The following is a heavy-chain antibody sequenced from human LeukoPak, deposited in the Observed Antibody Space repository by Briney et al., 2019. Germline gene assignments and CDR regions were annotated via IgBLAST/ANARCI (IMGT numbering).Heavy chain of an antibody. V-gene: IGHV1-69*13. Sequence: SVKVSCKASGGTFSSYAISWVRQAPGQGLEWMGGIIPIFGTANYAQKFQGRVTITADESTSTAYMELSSLRSEDTAVYYCAGHSDFWRCFFGYLGQGTLVTVSS. CDR1: GGTFSSYA. CDR2: IIPIFGTA. CDR3: AGHSDFWRCFFGY. J-gene: IGHJ4*02. D-gene: IGHD3-3*01.